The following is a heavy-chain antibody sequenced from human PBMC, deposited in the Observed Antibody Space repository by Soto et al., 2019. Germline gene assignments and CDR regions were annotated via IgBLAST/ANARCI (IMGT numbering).Heavy chain of an antibody. V-gene: IGHV3-30-3*01. D-gene: IGHD6-13*01. CDR1: GFTFSSYA. CDR2: ISYDGSNK. J-gene: IGHJ6*02. Sequence: GGSLRLSCAASGFTFSSYAMHWVRQAPGKGLEWVAVISYDGSNKYYADSVKGRFTISRDNSKNTLYLQMNSLRAEDTAVYYCARVYSSSWNYYHYYGMDVWGQGTTVTVSS. CDR3: ARVYSSSWNYYHYYGMDV.